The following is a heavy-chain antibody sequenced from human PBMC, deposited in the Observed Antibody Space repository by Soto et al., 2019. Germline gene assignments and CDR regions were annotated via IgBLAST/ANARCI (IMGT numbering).Heavy chain of an antibody. Sequence: GASVKVSCKASGYTFTGYYIHWVRQAPGQGLEWKGWVNPNSGGTNYAQKFQGWVTMTRDTSISTVYMELSRLRSDDTAVYYCVTSRVSIAVAGETEYYFDYWGQGTLVTVSS. CDR2: VNPNSGGT. CDR1: GYTFTGYY. D-gene: IGHD6-19*01. CDR3: VTSRVSIAVAGETEYYFDY. V-gene: IGHV1-2*04. J-gene: IGHJ4*02.